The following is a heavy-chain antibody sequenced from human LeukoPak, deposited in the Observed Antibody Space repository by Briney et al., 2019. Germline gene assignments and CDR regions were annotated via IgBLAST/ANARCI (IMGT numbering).Heavy chain of an antibody. CDR3: ANALKEYSSSSGLDY. D-gene: IGHD6-6*01. Sequence: AGGSLRLSCAASGFTFSSYAMSWVRQAPGKGLESVSAISGSGGSTYYADSVKGRFTISRDNSKNTLYLQMNSLRAEDTAVYYCANALKEYSSSSGLDYWGQGTLVTVSS. V-gene: IGHV3-23*01. CDR2: ISGSGGST. J-gene: IGHJ4*02. CDR1: GFTFSSYA.